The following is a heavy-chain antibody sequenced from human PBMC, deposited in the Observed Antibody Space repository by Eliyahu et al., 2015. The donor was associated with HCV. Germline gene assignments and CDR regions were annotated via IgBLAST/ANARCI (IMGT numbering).Heavy chain of an antibody. J-gene: IGHJ3*01. CDR3: TNAGDTVLLHDSHSFGF. V-gene: IGHV3-7*01. CDR2: MSDDGRRT. D-gene: IGHD2-8*02. Sequence: EVHLVESGGGLVQPGGSLSLSCAASXXXFSXXWMTWVRQAPGKGLEYVACMSDDGRRTFYSDSVRGRFTISRDNTKNSLFLQMDSLWPGDSAVYFCTNAGDTVLLHDSHSFGFWGQGTMVTVSS. CDR1: XXXFSXXW.